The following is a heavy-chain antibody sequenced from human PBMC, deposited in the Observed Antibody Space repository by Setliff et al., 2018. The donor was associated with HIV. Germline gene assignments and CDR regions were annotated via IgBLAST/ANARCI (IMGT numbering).Heavy chain of an antibody. CDR1: GFTVRSNF. J-gene: IGHJ6*02. CDR2: INNSGTT. V-gene: IGHV3-53*01. Sequence: GGSLRLSCAASGFTVRSNFMTWVRQAPGKGLEWVSVINNSGTTKYADSVKSRFTISRDNSKNTVFLQMNSLRADATAVYYCARNRQIAAAGRSTYSYGMDVWGQGTTVT. CDR3: ARNRQIAAAGRSTYSYGMDV. D-gene: IGHD6-13*01.